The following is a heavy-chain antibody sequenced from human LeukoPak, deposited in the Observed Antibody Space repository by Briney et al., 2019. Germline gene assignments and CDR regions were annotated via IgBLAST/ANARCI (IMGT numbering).Heavy chain of an antibody. V-gene: IGHV3-48*01. Sequence: GGSLRLSCAASGFIFSSYNMNWVRQAPGKGLEWVSYISSSSSKIYYADSVKGRFTISRDSGKTSVYLQMNSLRVEDTAVYYCARADVDVWGKGTTVAVSS. CDR1: GFIFSSYN. J-gene: IGHJ6*03. CDR3: ARADVDV. CDR2: ISSSSSKI.